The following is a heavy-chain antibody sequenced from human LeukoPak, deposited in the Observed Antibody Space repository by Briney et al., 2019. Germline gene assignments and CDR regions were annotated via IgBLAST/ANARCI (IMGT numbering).Heavy chain of an antibody. Sequence: GESLKISCKGSGYTFTRYWIGWVRQMPGKGLEWMGIVYPADSDTRYSPSFQGQVTISADRSISTAYLQWSSLKASDTAVYYCARQSEHSGSYMNFGNWGQGTQVTVSS. V-gene: IGHV5-51*01. CDR3: ARQSEHSGSYMNFGN. CDR2: VYPADSDT. D-gene: IGHD1-26*01. J-gene: IGHJ4*02. CDR1: GYTFTRYW.